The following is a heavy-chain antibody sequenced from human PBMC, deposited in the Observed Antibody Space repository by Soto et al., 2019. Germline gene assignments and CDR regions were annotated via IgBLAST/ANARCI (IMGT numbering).Heavy chain of an antibody. CDR2: IIPIFGTA. CDR1: GGTFSSYA. V-gene: IGHV1-69*05. D-gene: IGHD1-7*01. CDR3: ARCLGRKLELLGNDVFDI. Sequence: SVKVSCKASGGTFSSYAISWVRQAPGQGLEWMGGIIPIFGTANYAQKFQGRVTMTRDTSTSTVYMELSSLRSEDTAVYYCARCLGRKLELLGNDVFDIWGEGTMVPVSS. J-gene: IGHJ3*02.